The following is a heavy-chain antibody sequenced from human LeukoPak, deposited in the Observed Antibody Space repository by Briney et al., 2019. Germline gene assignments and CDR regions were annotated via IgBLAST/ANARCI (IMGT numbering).Heavy chain of an antibody. Sequence: PGGSLRLSCAASGFTFSSYEMNWVRQAPGKGLEYVSAISSHGGSTYYADSVKGRFTISRDNSKTTLYLQMSSLRTEDTAVYYCAIAASGTLADFWGQGTVVTVSS. D-gene: IGHD6-13*01. CDR3: AIAASGTLADF. CDR2: ISSHGGST. J-gene: IGHJ4*02. CDR1: GFTFSSYE. V-gene: IGHV3-64D*09.